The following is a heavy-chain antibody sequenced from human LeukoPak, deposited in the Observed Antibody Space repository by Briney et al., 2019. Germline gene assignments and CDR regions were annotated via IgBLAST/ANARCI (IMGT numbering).Heavy chain of an antibody. V-gene: IGHV4-59*13. CDR2: IYYSGST. CDR3: ARAKAAAGIDYFDY. J-gene: IGHJ4*02. CDR1: GASISDYY. Sequence: SETLSLTRTVSGASISDYYWNWIRQPPGKGLEWIGYIYYSGSTNYNPSLKSRVTISVDTSKNQFSLKLSSVTAADTAVYYCARAKAAAGIDYFDYWGQGTLVTVSS. D-gene: IGHD6-13*01.